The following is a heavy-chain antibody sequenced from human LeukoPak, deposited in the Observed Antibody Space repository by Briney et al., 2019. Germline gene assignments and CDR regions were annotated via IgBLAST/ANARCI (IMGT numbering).Heavy chain of an antibody. J-gene: IGHJ4*02. CDR2: ISDSGGST. CDR3: AKVKEAAGVDY. Sequence: GGSLRLSCAASGFTFSSYAMSWVRQAPGXXXEWVSTISDSGGSTKNADSVKGRFTISRDNSKNTLYLHMNSLRAEDTAVYYCAKVKEAAGVDYWGQGTLVTVSS. CDR1: GFTFSSYA. D-gene: IGHD6-13*01. V-gene: IGHV3-23*01.